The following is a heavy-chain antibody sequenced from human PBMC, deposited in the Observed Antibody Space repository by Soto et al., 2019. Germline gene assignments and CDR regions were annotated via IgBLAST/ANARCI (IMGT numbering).Heavy chain of an antibody. V-gene: IGHV3-30*03. CDR3: ARGIIRGVVYYGVEV. D-gene: IGHD3-10*01. CDR2: MSFDGSYK. J-gene: IGHJ6*02. Sequence: QEQLVESGGGAVQPGRSLRLSCTASGFSFSSYDMHWVRQAPGEGLKWVSAMSFDGSYKHYADSVKGRFTISRDNSENTLYLQMNGLRPEDTAVYFCARGIIRGVVYYGVEVWGQGTTVTVS. CDR1: GFSFSSYD.